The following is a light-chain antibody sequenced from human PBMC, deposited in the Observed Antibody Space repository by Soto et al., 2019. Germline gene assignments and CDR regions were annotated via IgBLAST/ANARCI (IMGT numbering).Light chain of an antibody. CDR2: DAS. Sequence: EIVLTQSPATLSWSPGERATLSCRASQSVRSSLAWYQQQTGQAPRLLIFDASNRATGIPARCNGSGSGTDFTLTISSLEPEDFLVYYCQQRSNWPGTLAQGTKVDIK. V-gene: IGKV3-11*01. CDR1: QSVRSS. J-gene: IGKJ1*01. CDR3: QQRSNWPGT.